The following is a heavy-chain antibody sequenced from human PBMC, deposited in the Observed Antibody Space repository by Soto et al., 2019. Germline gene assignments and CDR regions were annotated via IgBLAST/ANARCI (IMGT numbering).Heavy chain of an antibody. V-gene: IGHV3-74*01. CDR1: GFTFSTYW. D-gene: IGHD3-16*01. J-gene: IGHJ4*02. CDR3: TRDRGGRGGY. CDR2: INEDGSTI. Sequence: EVQLVESGGGLVQPGGSLRLSCAASGFTFSTYWMHWVRQAPGKGLVWVSRINEDGSTINYADSVKGRFTISRDNAKNMLYLEVNSRGAEDTAVYYWTRDRGGRGGYWGQGTLVTVSS.